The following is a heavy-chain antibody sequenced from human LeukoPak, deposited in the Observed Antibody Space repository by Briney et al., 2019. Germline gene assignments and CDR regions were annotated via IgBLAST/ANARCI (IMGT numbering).Heavy chain of an antibody. CDR1: GFTFSSYG. J-gene: IGHJ4*02. Sequence: GSLRLSCAASGFTFSSYGMHWVRQAPGKGLEWVAVISYDGSNKYYADSVKGRFTISRDNSKNTLYLQMNSLRAEDTAVYYCAKDRRVRGVTAFDYWGQGTLVTVSS. D-gene: IGHD3-10*01. CDR3: AKDRRVRGVTAFDY. CDR2: ISYDGSNK. V-gene: IGHV3-30*18.